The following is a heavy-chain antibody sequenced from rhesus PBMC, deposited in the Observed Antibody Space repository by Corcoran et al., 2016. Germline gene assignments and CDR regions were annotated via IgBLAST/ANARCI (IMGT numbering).Heavy chain of an antibody. CDR3: TSPLYYNFWTGYYTGDY. J-gene: IGHJ4*01. D-gene: IGHD3-3*01. CDR2: IKNKADGGTA. Sequence: EVQLVESGGGLVQHGGSLRLSCAASGFTFSNYWMSWVRQAPGKGLEWVGFIKNKADGGTAAYAESVKGRFTISRDDSKNTLYLQMNSLKTEDTAVYYCTSPLYYNFWTGYYTGDYWGQGVLVTVSS. CDR1: GFTFSNYW. V-gene: IGHV3S11*01.